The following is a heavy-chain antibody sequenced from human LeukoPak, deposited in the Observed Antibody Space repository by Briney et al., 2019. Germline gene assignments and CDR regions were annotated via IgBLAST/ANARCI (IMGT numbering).Heavy chain of an antibody. CDR2: ILYGGST. CDR1: GGSISSSSYY. D-gene: IGHD3-10*01. Sequence: SETLSLTCTVSGGSISSSSYYCGWIRQPPGKGLEWIGNILYGGSTYSHPSLKSRVTISRDTSKNQFSLKLTSLTPADTAVYFCARSPGSSSQTMYNFFDPWGQGTLAPVSS. J-gene: IGHJ5*02. V-gene: IGHV4-39*07. CDR3: ARSPGSSSQTMYNFFDP.